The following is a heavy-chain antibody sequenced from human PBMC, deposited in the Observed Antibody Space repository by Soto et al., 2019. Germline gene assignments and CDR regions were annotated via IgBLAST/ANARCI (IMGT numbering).Heavy chain of an antibody. CDR1: GFIFSSYD. CDR2: IANDGRLY. Sequence: QVQLVESGGGVVQPRGSLGLSCGASGFIFSSYDMHWVRQAPGKGLEWVANIANDGRLYNYADSVKGRFTISRDNSKKTLYLHMKSLRGEDTAVYYCASEEGQPYNGLDVWARGTTVTVTS. J-gene: IGHJ6*01. V-gene: IGHV3-30*03. D-gene: IGHD1-20*01. CDR3: ASEEGQPYNGLDV.